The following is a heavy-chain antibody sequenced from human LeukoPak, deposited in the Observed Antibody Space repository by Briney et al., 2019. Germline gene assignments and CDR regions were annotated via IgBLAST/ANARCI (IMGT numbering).Heavy chain of an antibody. D-gene: IGHD1-26*01. CDR2: ISSSSSTI. CDR1: GFTFSSYS. J-gene: IGHJ4*02. Sequence: GGSLRLSCAASGFTFSSYSMNWVRQAPGQGLGWVSSISSSSSTIYYADSVKGRFTISRDNAKNSLYLQMNSLRAEDTAVYYCARDRGGSYSAIDYWGQGTLVTVSS. CDR3: ARDRGGSYSAIDY. V-gene: IGHV3-48*04.